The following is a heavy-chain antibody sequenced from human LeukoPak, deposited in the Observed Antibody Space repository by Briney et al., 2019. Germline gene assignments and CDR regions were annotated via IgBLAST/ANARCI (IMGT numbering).Heavy chain of an antibody. CDR1: GGSFSGYY. CDR3: ARGRITMVRGVPPGYYYGMDV. CDR2: IYHSGSP. V-gene: IGHV4-34*01. J-gene: IGHJ6*02. D-gene: IGHD3-10*01. Sequence: SETLSLTCAVYGGSFSGYYWSWIRQPPGKGLEWIGEIYHSGSPNYKPSLKSRVTISVDTSKNQFSLKLSSVTAADTAVYYCARGRITMVRGVPPGYYYGMDVWGRGTTATVSS.